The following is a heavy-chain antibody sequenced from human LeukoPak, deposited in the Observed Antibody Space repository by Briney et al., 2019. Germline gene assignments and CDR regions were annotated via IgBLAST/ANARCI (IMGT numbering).Heavy chain of an antibody. J-gene: IGHJ6*03. CDR3: ARDNSRGYSYGYYYYYYMDV. CDR2: INPNSGGT. V-gene: IGHV1-2*02. CDR1: GYTFTGYY. D-gene: IGHD5-18*01. Sequence: ASVKVSCKASGYTFTGYYMHWVRQAPGQGLEWMGWINPNSGGTNYAQKFQGRVTMTRDTSISTAYMELSRLRSDDTAVYYCARDNSRGYSYGYYYYYYMDVWGKGTTVTVSS.